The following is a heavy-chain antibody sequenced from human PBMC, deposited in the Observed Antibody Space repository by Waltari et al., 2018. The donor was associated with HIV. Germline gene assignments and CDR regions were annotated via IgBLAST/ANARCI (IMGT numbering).Heavy chain of an antibody. CDR1: GYTLTELS. Sequence: QVQLVQSGAEVKKPGASVKVSCKVSGYTLTELSMHWVRQAPGKGHDSMEGFDPEEGKAIYARKVQGRITMTEDNSTDTAYMKLGSLKSEDTALYYCATRRSWQWLVHEYYFGYWGQGTLVTVSS. CDR3: ATRRSWQWLVHEYYFGY. V-gene: IGHV1-24*01. CDR2: FDPEEGKA. D-gene: IGHD6-19*01. J-gene: IGHJ4*02.